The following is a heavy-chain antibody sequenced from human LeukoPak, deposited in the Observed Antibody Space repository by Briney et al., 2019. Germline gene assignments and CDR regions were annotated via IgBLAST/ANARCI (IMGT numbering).Heavy chain of an antibody. CDR2: VSFDGSYE. D-gene: IGHD1-26*01. CDR1: GFTFSNYA. CDR3: AKGHEDYYPGLCSR. J-gene: IGHJ4*02. Sequence: QSGGSLRLSCAASGFTFSNYAMHWVRQAPGKGLEWVAVVSFDGSYEYYADSVRGRFTIYRDDSKNTLYLLMNSLRAEDTAVYYCAKGHEDYYPGLCSRWGQGTLVTVSS. V-gene: IGHV3-30*18.